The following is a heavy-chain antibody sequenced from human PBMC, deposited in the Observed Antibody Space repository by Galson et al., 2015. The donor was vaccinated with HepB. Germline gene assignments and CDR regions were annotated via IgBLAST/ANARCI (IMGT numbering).Heavy chain of an antibody. CDR2: ISWDGGST. Sequence: SLRLSCAASGFTFDDYTMHWVRQAPGKGLEWVSLISWDGGSTYYADSVKGRFTISRDNSKNSLYLQMNSLRTEDTALYYCAKDMAAAAGPDYWGQGTLVTVSS. CDR1: GFTFDDYT. J-gene: IGHJ4*02. D-gene: IGHD6-13*01. V-gene: IGHV3-43*01. CDR3: AKDMAAAAGPDY.